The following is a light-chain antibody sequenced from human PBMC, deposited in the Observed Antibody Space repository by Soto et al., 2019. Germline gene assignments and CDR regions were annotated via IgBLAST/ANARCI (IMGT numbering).Light chain of an antibody. CDR3: QKYSIFPLT. CDR1: QSISSW. Sequence: DIQMTQSPSTLSASVGDRVTITCRASQSISSWLAWYQQKPGKAPKLLIQKASSLESGVPSRFSGSGSGTEFTLTICSLQPDDFATYYCQKYSIFPLTFGGGTKVEIK. J-gene: IGKJ4*01. CDR2: KAS. V-gene: IGKV1-5*03.